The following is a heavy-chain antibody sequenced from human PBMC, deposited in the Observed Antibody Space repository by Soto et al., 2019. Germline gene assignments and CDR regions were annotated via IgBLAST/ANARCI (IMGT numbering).Heavy chain of an antibody. CDR3: ARAHGEYYDFWSGPGYYYYGMDV. CDR2: ISAYNGNT. V-gene: IGHV1-18*01. Sequence: ASVKVSCKASGYTFTSYGISWVRQAPGQGLEWMGWISAYNGNTKYSQKFQGRVTITRDTSASTAYMELSSLRSEDTAVYYCARAHGEYYDFWSGPGYYYYGMDVWGQGTTVTVSS. D-gene: IGHD3-3*01. CDR1: GYTFTSYG. J-gene: IGHJ6*02.